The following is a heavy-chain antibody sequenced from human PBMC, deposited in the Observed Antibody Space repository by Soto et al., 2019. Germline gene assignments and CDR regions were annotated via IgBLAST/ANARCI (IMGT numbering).Heavy chain of an antibody. CDR2: ISSNGGST. V-gene: IGHV3-64*02. CDR1: GFIFSSYA. D-gene: IGHD4-17*01. J-gene: IGHJ2*01. CDR3: ARGLKGDYSDYRYGYFDL. Sequence: EVQLVESGEGLVQPGGSLRLSCAASGFIFSSYAMHWVRQAPGKGLEYVSAISSNGGSTYYADSVKGRFTISRDNSKNTLYLQMGSLRAEDMAVYYYARGLKGDYSDYRYGYFDLWGRGTLVTVSS.